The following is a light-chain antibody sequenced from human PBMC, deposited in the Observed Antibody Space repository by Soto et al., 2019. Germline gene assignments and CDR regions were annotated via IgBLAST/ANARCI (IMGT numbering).Light chain of an antibody. Sequence: DIQMTQSPSTLSASVGDRVTTTCRASQSISSWLAWYQQKPGKAPKLLIYDASSLESGVQSRFGGSGSGTEFTLTIRSLQPDDFATYYCKQYNSYWTXGQGTKVDIK. CDR1: QSISSW. J-gene: IGKJ1*01. V-gene: IGKV1-5*01. CDR2: DAS. CDR3: KQYNSYWT.